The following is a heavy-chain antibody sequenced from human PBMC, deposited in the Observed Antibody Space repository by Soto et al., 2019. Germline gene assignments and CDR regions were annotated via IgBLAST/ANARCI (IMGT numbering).Heavy chain of an antibody. D-gene: IGHD2-21*01. CDR1: GYAFVDYF. CDR3: ARELYSCGAECPYYMAY. V-gene: IGHV1-46*01. Sequence: ASVKVSCKTSGYAFVDYFIHWVRQAPGQGLEWMGIISLRHHSTSYAQKFQDRLSVTRDPSSTTIYMELSSLRSEDTAVYYCARELYSCGAECPYYMAYWARGTSVPVSS. CDR2: ISLRHHST. J-gene: IGHJ4*02.